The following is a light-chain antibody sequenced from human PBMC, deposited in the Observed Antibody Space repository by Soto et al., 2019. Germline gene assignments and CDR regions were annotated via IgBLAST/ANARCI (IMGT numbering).Light chain of an antibody. CDR2: KAS. V-gene: IGKV1-5*03. CDR1: QTISSW. J-gene: IGKJ4*01. CDR3: QQYNSYSPLT. Sequence: DLQMTQSPSTLSGSVGDRVTITCPASQTISSWLAWYQQKPGKAPKLLIYKASTLKSGVPSRFSGSGSGTEFTLTISSLQPDDYATYYCQQYNSYSPLTFGGGTKVDI.